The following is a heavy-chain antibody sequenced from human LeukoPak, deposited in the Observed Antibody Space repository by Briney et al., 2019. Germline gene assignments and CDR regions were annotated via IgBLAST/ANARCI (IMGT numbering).Heavy chain of an antibody. V-gene: IGHV4-39*01. J-gene: IGHJ4*02. CDR1: GGSISSSSYY. Sequence: SETLSLTCTVSGGSISSSSYYWGWSRQPPGKGLEWIGSIYHSGSTYYNPSLKSRDTISVDTSNNQFSRKLRSVTAADTAVYYCASAGYSSGWYVGSYFDYWGQGTLVTVSS. CDR2: IYHSGST. CDR3: ASAGYSSGWYVGSYFDY. D-gene: IGHD6-19*01.